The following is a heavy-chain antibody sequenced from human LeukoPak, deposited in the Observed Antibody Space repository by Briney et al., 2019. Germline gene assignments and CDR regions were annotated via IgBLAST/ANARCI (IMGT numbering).Heavy chain of an antibody. CDR3: AREIRYYGSGSYYNWFDP. CDR2: ISAYNGNT. CDR1: GYTFTSYG. Sequence: ASVKVSCKASGYTFTSYGISWVRQAPGQGLEWMGWISAYNGNTNYAQKLQGRVTMTTDTSTSTAYMELRSLRPDDTAVYYCAREIRYYGSGSYYNWFDPWGQGTLVTVSS. V-gene: IGHV1-18*01. J-gene: IGHJ5*02. D-gene: IGHD3-10*01.